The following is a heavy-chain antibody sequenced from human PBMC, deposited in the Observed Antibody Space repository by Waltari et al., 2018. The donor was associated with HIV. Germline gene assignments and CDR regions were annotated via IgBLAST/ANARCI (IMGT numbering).Heavy chain of an antibody. D-gene: IGHD3-22*01. CDR2: IIPLLGRT. Sequence: QVQLLQSGAEVKKPGSSVKVSCKASGGTFTSWVRQAPGQGLVWLGGIIPLLGRTNYAPKFMGRVSITADEVTSTVYLELTSLSSEDTAVYFCARDGDHSSSGYLASWGQGALVTVSS. CDR3: ARDGDHSSSGYLAS. V-gene: IGHV1-69*11. CDR1: GGTFTS. J-gene: IGHJ4*02.